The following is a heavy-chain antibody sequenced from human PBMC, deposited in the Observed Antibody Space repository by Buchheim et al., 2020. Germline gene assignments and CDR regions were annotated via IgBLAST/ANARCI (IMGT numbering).Heavy chain of an antibody. Sequence: EVQLVESGGGLVQPGGSLRLSCAASGFTFSSHWMQWVRQGPGEGLVWVSRISGDGSGITYADSVRGRFTISGDNAKSTLYLQMNSLRAEDTAVYYCGRVTLGATGLDSWGQGT. CDR1: GFTFSSHW. CDR2: ISGDGSGI. J-gene: IGHJ4*02. CDR3: GRVTLGATGLDS. V-gene: IGHV3-74*01. D-gene: IGHD1-26*01.